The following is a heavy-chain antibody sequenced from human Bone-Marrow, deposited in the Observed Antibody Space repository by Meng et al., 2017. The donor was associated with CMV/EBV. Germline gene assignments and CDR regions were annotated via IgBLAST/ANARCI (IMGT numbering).Heavy chain of an antibody. CDR2: ISSRSTYI. CDR1: GFTFSSHI. Sequence: GESLKISCGASGFTFSSHIMNWVRQAPGKGLEWVSSISSRSTYISYTDSVRGRFTVSRDNSKNTLYLQMNSLRAEDTAVYYCARDQIVVVPAALYGMDVWGQGTTVTVSS. CDR3: ARDQIVVVPAALYGMDV. V-gene: IGHV3-21*01. J-gene: IGHJ6*02. D-gene: IGHD2-2*01.